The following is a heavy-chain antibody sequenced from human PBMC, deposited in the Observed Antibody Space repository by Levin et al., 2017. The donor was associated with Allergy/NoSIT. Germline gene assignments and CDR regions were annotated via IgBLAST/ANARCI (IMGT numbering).Heavy chain of an antibody. D-gene: IGHD3-3*01. CDR1: GFTFGSYW. V-gene: IGHV3-74*01. CDR3: ARAQASSGQPDY. J-gene: IGHJ4*02. CDR2: INTDGSGT. Sequence: GGSLRLSCAASGFTFGSYWMHWVRQAPGKGLVWVSRINTDGSGTTYADSVKGRFTISRDNAKNTLYLQMNSLRAEDTAVYYCARAQASSGQPDYWGQGTLVTVSS.